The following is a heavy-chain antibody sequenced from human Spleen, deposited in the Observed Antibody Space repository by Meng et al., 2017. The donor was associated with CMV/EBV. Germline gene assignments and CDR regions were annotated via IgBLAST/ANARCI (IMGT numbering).Heavy chain of an antibody. CDR1: GFTFSSYW. CDR3: ARLRSLGLYYYYGMDV. J-gene: IGHJ6*02. Sequence: GESLKISCAASGFTFSSYWMHWVRQAPGKGLVWVSRINSDGSSTSYADSVKGRFTISRDNAKNTLYLQMNSLRAEDTAVYYCARLRSLGLYYYYGMDVWGQGTTVTVSS. V-gene: IGHV3-74*01. CDR2: INSDGSST. D-gene: IGHD4-17*01.